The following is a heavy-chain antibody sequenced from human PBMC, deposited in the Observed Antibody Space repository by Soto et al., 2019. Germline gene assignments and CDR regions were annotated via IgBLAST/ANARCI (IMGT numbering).Heavy chain of an antibody. J-gene: IGHJ5*02. CDR3: ASTRYYDDSSGYYYDWFDP. V-gene: IGHV1-69*12. Sequence: QVQLVQSGAEVKKPGSSVKVSCKASGGTFSSYAISWVRQVPGQGLEWMGGIIPIFGTANDAQKFQGRVTITADESTSTAYMELSRLRSEDTAVYYCASTRYYDDSSGYYYDWFDPWGQGTLVTVSS. CDR2: IIPIFGTA. CDR1: GGTFSSYA. D-gene: IGHD3-22*01.